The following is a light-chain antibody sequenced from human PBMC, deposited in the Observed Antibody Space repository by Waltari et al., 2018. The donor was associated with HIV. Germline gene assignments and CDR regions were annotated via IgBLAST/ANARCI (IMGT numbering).Light chain of an antibody. Sequence: QSALTQPASVSGSPGQSITISCTGTNSDIGSHNFVCWYQQHPDQAPRLILFGVTRRPSGCSSGFSGRTSGNTASLTIFGLQDEDEADYYCSSYTSVKTVVFGGGTKLTVL. CDR1: NSDIGSHNF. CDR3: SSYTSVKTVV. J-gene: IGLJ3*02. V-gene: IGLV2-14*03. CDR2: GVT.